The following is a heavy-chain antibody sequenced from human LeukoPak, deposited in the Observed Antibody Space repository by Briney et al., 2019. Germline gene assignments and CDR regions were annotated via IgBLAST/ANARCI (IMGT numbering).Heavy chain of an antibody. V-gene: IGHV4-39*07. Sequence: SETLSLTCTVSGGSVSSSNYYWGWIRQPPGKGLEWIGSIYYSGSTYYNPSLKSRVTISVDTSKNQFSLKLSSVTAADTAVYYCARGDYYDSSGYDAFDIWGQGTMVTVSS. CDR3: ARGDYYDSSGYDAFDI. CDR2: IYYSGST. J-gene: IGHJ3*02. CDR1: GGSVSSSNYY. D-gene: IGHD3-22*01.